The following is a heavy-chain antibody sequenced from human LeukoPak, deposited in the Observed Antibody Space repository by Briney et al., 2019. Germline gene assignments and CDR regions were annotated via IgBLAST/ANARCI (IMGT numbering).Heavy chain of an antibody. CDR3: ARQSHVDTSMVF. V-gene: IGHV4-31*03. D-gene: IGHD5-18*01. J-gene: IGHJ4*02. CDR2: VYYSGNT. Sequence: PSQTLSLTCTVSGDSISSGGDHWNWIRQHPGKGLDCSGYVYYSGNTHYKPSLKSRVTISVDTWRNQFSLKLSSVTAADTAVYYCARQSHVDTSMVFWGQGTLVTVSS. CDR1: GDSISSGGDH.